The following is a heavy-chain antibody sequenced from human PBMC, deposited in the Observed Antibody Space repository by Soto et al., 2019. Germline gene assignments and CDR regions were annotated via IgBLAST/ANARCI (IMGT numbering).Heavy chain of an antibody. D-gene: IGHD4-17*01. V-gene: IGHV3-74*01. CDR1: GFTFSSYW. J-gene: IGHJ4*02. CDR2: INSDGSST. Sequence: GGSLRLSCAASGFTFSSYWMHWVRQAPGKGLVWVSRINSDGSSTSYADSVKGRLTISRDNAKKTLYLQMNSLRAEDTAVYYCARGEDYGDSLNYWGQGTLVTVSS. CDR3: ARGEDYGDSLNY.